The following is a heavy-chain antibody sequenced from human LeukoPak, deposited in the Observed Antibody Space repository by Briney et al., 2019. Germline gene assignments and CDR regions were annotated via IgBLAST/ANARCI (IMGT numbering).Heavy chain of an antibody. D-gene: IGHD3-9*01. Sequence: GRSLRLSCAASGFTFDDYAMHWVRQAPGKGLEWVSGISWNSGSIGYADSVKGRFTISRDNAKNSLYLQMNSLRAEDTAVYYCARDFGRYFIDYWGQGTLVTVSS. V-gene: IGHV3-9*01. CDR3: ARDFGRYFIDY. CDR1: GFTFDDYA. CDR2: ISWNSGSI. J-gene: IGHJ4*02.